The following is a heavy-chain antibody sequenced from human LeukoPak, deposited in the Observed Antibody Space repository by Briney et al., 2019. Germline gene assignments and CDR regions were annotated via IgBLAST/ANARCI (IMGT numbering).Heavy chain of an antibody. CDR1: GGSFSGYY. D-gene: IGHD3-22*01. J-gene: IGHJ3*02. Sequence: SETLSLTCAVYGGSFSGYYWSWIRQPAGKGLEWIGRIYTSGSTNYNPSLKSRVTMSVDTSKNQFSLKLSSVTAADTAVYYCARVQYYYDSSGYFIYDAFDIWGQGTMVTVSS. V-gene: IGHV4-59*10. CDR2: IYTSGST. CDR3: ARVQYYYDSSGYFIYDAFDI.